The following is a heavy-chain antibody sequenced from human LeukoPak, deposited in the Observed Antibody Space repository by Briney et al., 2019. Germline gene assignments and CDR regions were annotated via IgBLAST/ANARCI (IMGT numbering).Heavy chain of an antibody. CDR3: VRGIAAAGTDYYYYGMDV. D-gene: IGHD6-13*01. J-gene: IGHJ6*04. CDR1: GFTFSSYA. Sequence: PGGSLRLSCSASGFTFSSYAMHWVRQAPGKGLEYVSAISSNGGSTYYADSVKGRFTISRDNSKNTLYLQMSSLRAEDTAVHYCVRGIAAAGTDYYYYGMDVWGKGTTVTVSS. CDR2: ISSNGGST. V-gene: IGHV3-64D*06.